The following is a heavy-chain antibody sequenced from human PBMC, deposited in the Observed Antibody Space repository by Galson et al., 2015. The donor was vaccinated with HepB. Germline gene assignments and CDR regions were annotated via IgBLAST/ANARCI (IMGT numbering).Heavy chain of an antibody. J-gene: IGHJ4*02. Sequence: SLRLSCAASGFTFSSYGMHWVRQAPGKGLEWVAVISYDGTSKYYADSVKGRFTISRDNSKNTLHLQMNSLRAEDTASYYCARGADWNSFDYWGQGTLVTVSS. CDR3: ARGADWNSFDY. CDR2: ISYDGTSK. V-gene: IGHV3-30*19. D-gene: IGHD1-1*01. CDR1: GFTFSSYG.